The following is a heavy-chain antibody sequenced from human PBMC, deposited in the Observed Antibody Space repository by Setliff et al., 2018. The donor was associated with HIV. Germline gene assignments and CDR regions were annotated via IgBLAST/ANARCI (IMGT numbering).Heavy chain of an antibody. V-gene: IGHV3-72*01. J-gene: IGHJ4*02. Sequence: PGGSLRLSCASSGFTFSDHYMDWVRQAPGKGLEWVGRTRNKANSYTTEYAASVKGRFTISRDDSKNSLYLQMNSLKTEDTAVYYCARELSGTYFDNWGQGSLVTVSS. CDR3: ARELSGTYFDN. CDR2: TRNKANSYTT. D-gene: IGHD1-26*01. CDR1: GFTFSDHY.